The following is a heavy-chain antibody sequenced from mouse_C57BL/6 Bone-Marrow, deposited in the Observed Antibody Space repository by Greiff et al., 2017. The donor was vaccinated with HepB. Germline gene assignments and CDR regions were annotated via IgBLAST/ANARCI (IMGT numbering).Heavy chain of an antibody. D-gene: IGHD2-3*01. CDR1: GYTFTDYY. V-gene: IGHV1-76*01. Sequence: VQLQQSGAELVRPGASVKLSCKASGYTFTDYYINWVKQRPGQGLEWIARIYPGSGNTYYNEKFKGKATLTAEKSSSTAYMQLSSLTSEDSAVYFCARDDGYYIYWGQGTLVTVSA. CDR2: IYPGSGNT. J-gene: IGHJ3*01. CDR3: ARDDGYYIY.